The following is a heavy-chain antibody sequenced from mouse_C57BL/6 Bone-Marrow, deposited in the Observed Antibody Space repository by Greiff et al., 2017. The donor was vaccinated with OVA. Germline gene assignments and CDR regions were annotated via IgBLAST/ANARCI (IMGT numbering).Heavy chain of an antibody. CDR1: GFNIKDDY. CDR3: TLDSSGYFDY. Sequence: EVQLQQSGAELVRPGASVKLSCTASGFNIKDDYMHWVKQRPEQGLEWIGWIDPENGDTEYASKLQGKATITADTSSNTAYLQLSSLTSEDTAVYYCTLDSSGYFDYWGQGTTLTVSS. D-gene: IGHD3-2*02. CDR2: IDPENGDT. J-gene: IGHJ2*01. V-gene: IGHV14-4*01.